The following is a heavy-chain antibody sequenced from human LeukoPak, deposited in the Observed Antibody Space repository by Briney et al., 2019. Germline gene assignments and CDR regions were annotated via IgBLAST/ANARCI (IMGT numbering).Heavy chain of an antibody. Sequence: GASVKVSCKASGYTFTSYGISWVRQAPGQGLEWMGWISAYNGNTNYAQKLQGRVTMTTDTSTSSAYMELRSLRSDDTAVYYCAVQPWGGYCSSTSCYPVDYWGQGTLVTVSS. V-gene: IGHV1-18*01. J-gene: IGHJ4*02. CDR2: ISAYNGNT. CDR1: GYTFTSYG. CDR3: AVQPWGGYCSSTSCYPVDY. D-gene: IGHD2-2*01.